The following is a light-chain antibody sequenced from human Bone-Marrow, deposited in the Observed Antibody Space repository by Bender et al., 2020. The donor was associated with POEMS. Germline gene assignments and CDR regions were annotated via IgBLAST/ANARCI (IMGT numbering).Light chain of an antibody. Sequence: SYELTQPLSVSVALGQTARITCGGKNIGNKNVHWYQQKPGQAPVLVIYQDEKRPSGIPERFSGSNSGNTATLTLSGTQAMDEADYYCAVWDDSLNGWVFGGGTKLTVL. J-gene: IGLJ3*02. V-gene: IGLV3-9*01. CDR2: QDE. CDR3: AVWDDSLNGWV. CDR1: NIGNKN.